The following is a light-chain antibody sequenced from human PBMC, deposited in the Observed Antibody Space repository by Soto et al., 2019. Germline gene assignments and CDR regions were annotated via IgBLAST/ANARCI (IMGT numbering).Light chain of an antibody. J-gene: IGLJ2*01. Sequence: QSVLTQPPSVSAAPGQKVAISCSGSSSNIGTYYVSWYQHVPGAAPKLLIYDNNGRPSGIPDRFSGSKSGTSATLGITGLQTEDEADYHCGTWDSSLSAVVFGGGTKLTVL. CDR2: DNN. V-gene: IGLV1-51*01. CDR3: GTWDSSLSAVV. CDR1: SSNIGTYY.